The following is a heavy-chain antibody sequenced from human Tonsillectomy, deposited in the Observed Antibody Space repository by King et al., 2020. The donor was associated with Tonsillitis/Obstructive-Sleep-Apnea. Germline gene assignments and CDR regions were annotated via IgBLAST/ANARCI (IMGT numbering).Heavy chain of an antibody. CDR1: GYSFTNHW. D-gene: IGHD3-22*01. J-gene: IGHJ2*01. V-gene: IGHV5-51*03. Sequence: QLVQSGAEVKKPGESLKISCQGSGYSFTNHWFGWVRQMPGKGLEWMGIIYPDDSDSIYSPSFQRQVTFSADKSINTVYLHWGSLKTPDTAIYFCARDSRSVVDIWYLDRWGRGTLVTVSS. CDR3: ARDSRSVVDIWYLDR. CDR2: IYPDDSDS.